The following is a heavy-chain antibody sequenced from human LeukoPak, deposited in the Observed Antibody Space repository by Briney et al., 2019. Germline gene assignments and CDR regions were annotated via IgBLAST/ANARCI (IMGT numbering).Heavy chain of an antibody. CDR1: GGSISSYY. Sequence: SETLSLTCTVSGGSISSYYWSWIRQPPGKGLEWIGYIYYSGSTNYNPSLKSRVTISVDTSKNQFSLKLSSVTAADTAVYYCANAENGDHPDYWGQGTMVTVSS. CDR3: ANAENGDHPDY. V-gene: IGHV4-59*01. J-gene: IGHJ4*02. D-gene: IGHD4-17*01. CDR2: IYYSGST.